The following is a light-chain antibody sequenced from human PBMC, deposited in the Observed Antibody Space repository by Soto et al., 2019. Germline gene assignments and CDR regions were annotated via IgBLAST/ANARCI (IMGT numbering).Light chain of an antibody. CDR3: QQRSIRPLMYP. Sequence: EIVLTQSPGTLSLSPGERATLSCRASQSITSTYLAWYQQKPGQAPRLLIYGTTTRATGIPDRFSGSVSGTDFTLTISSLEPEDFAVYYCQQRSIRPLMYPFGQGTKLEI. CDR2: GTT. J-gene: IGKJ2*01. V-gene: IGKV3D-20*02. CDR1: QSITSTY.